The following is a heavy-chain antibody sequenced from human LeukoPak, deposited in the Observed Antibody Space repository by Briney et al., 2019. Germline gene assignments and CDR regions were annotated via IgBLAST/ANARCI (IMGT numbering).Heavy chain of an antibody. D-gene: IGHD3-3*01. CDR1: GFTFSSYS. CDR2: ISSSSSYI. V-gene: IGHV3-21*01. Sequence: GGSLRLSCAASGFTFSSYSMNWVRRAPGKGLERVSSISSSSSYIYYADSVKGRFTISRDNAKNSLYLQMNSLRAEDTAVYYCAREYDFWSGTDAFDIWGQGTMVTVSS. J-gene: IGHJ3*02. CDR3: AREYDFWSGTDAFDI.